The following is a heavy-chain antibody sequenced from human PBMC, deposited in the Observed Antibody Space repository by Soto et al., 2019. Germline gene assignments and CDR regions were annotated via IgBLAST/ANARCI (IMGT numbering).Heavy chain of an antibody. D-gene: IGHD4-17*01. CDR3: ARGDATKIVVTTYYAMDV. CDR1: GGSLSNYG. J-gene: IGHJ6*02. Sequence: GASVKVSCEASGGSLSNYGISCVRQAPGQGLEWMGGIIPVFGTANYAQKFQGRVTITADESTNIVYMDVTSLRSEDTAVYYCARGDATKIVVTTYYAMDVWGQGTTVTVSS. V-gene: IGHV1-69*13. CDR2: IIPVFGTA.